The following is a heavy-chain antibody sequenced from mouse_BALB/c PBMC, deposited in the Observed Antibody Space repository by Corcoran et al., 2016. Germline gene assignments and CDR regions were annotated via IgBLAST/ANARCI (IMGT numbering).Heavy chain of an antibody. V-gene: IGHV1S136*01. CDR1: GYTFTSYV. J-gene: IGHJ2*01. CDR3: ARGFWYYFDY. Sequence: EVQLQQSGPELVKPGASVKMSCKASGYTFTSYVMHWVKQKPGQGLEWIGYINPYKDGTKYNEKFKGKATRTSDKSSSTAYMELSSLTSEDSAVYYGARGFWYYFDYWGQGTTLTVSS. CDR2: INPYKDGT.